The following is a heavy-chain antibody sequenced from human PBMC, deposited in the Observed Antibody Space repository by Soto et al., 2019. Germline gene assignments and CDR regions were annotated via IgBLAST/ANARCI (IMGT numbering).Heavy chain of an antibody. V-gene: IGHV4-61*01. CDR2: SDYSGST. J-gene: IGHJ4*02. CDR1: GGSVSSNSYY. Sequence: SETLSLTCLVSGGSVSSNSYYWSWIRQPPGKGLEWIGHSDYSGSTKYNPSLTSRVTISVDTSKNQFSLKVSSVTAADTAVYYCARADPRSCRVSTCYLFVYWGQGTQLTVSS. D-gene: IGHD2-2*01. CDR3: ARADPRSCRVSTCYLFVY.